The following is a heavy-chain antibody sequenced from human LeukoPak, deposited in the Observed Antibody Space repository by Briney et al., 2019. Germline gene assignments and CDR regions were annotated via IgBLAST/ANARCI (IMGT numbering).Heavy chain of an antibody. CDR3: ARDRYCSSTSCYGFDP. CDR1: GFNFSSYS. J-gene: IGHJ5*02. V-gene: IGHV3-21*01. D-gene: IGHD2-2*01. CDR2: ISSSSSYI. Sequence: GSLRLSCAASGFNFSSYSMNWVRQAPGKGLEWVSSISSSSSYIYYADSVKGRFTISRDNAKNSLYLQMNSLRAEDTAVYYCARDRYCSSTSCYGFDPWGQGTLVTVSS.